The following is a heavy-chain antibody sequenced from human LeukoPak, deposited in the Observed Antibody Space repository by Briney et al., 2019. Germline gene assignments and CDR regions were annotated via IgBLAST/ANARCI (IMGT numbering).Heavy chain of an antibody. CDR2: IFHSGGT. D-gene: IGHD3-10*01. Sequence: SETLSLTCGVSGASISSSYWWTWVRQPPGKGLEWIGEIFHSGGTNYNPSLKSRVTMSIDKSENQFPLKLSSVTAADTAVYYCARVAYSYGSGSYYFDY. CDR1: GASISSSYW. CDR3: ARVAYSYGSGSYYFDY. V-gene: IGHV4-4*02. J-gene: IGHJ4*01.